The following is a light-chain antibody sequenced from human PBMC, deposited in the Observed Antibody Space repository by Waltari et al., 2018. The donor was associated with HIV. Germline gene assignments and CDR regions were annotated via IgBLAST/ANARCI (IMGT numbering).Light chain of an antibody. CDR3: GTWDSSLSLYV. Sequence: QSILTQPPSVSAAPGQKVTISCSGDNSNLGNNYVSWYQQVPGRAPRLLIYDNEKRPSGIPDLFSASKAGMSATLDIAGLQIVDEADYFCGTWDSSLSLYVFGTGTTVAVL. V-gene: IGLV1-51*01. J-gene: IGLJ1*01. CDR2: DNE. CDR1: NSNLGNNY.